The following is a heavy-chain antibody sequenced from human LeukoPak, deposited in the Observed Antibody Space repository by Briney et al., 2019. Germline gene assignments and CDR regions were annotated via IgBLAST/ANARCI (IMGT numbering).Heavy chain of an antibody. V-gene: IGHV3-21*01. J-gene: IGHJ4*02. D-gene: IGHD3-22*01. Sequence: GGSLRLSCAASGFTLSSYSMNWVRQAPGKGLEWVSSISSSGSYIYYADSVKGRFTFSRDNAKNSLYLQMDSLRAEDTAVYYCARSRSGLVLDYWGQGTLVTVSS. CDR3: ARSRSGLVLDY. CDR2: ISSSGSYI. CDR1: GFTLSSYS.